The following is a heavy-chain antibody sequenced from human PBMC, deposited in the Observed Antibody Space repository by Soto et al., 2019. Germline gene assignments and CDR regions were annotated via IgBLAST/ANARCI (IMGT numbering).Heavy chain of an antibody. V-gene: IGHV1-8*01. D-gene: IGHD2-15*01. J-gene: IGHJ5*01. CDR2: MNPRSGNT. Sequence: ASVKVSCKASGDTFRKYYIHWVRLATGHGLEWMGWMNPRSGNTGYAQKFRGRVTMTRNTAMNTAYMELSSLTYEDTAIYFCTRARGAETFDFWGQGSRVTVSS. CDR3: TRARGAETFDF. CDR1: GDTFRKYY.